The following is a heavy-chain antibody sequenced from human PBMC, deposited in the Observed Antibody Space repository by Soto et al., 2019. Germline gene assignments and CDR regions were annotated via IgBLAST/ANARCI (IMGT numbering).Heavy chain of an antibody. D-gene: IGHD2-21*02. Sequence: SETLSLTCTVSGGSISSGGYYWSWIRQHPGKGLEWIGYIYYSGSTYYNPSLKSRVTISVDTSKNQFSLKLSSVTAADTAVYYCARRVVTAIRYWFDHWGQGTLVTVSX. CDR1: GGSISSGGYY. CDR3: ARRVVTAIRYWFDH. CDR2: IYYSGST. J-gene: IGHJ5*02. V-gene: IGHV4-31*03.